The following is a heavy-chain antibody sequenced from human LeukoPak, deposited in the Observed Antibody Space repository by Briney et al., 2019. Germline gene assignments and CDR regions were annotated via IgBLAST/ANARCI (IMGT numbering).Heavy chain of an antibody. CDR2: MDSSGST. D-gene: IGHD4-17*01. CDR1: GGSISTHY. CDR3: ARDMGDYGDYVFDY. V-gene: IGHV4-59*11. Sequence: SETLSLTCTVSGGSISTHYWSWTRQPPGKGLEWIGYMDSSGSTNYNPSLKSRVTISVDASKNQFSLKLSSVTAADTAVYYCARDMGDYGDYVFDYWGQGTLVTVSS. J-gene: IGHJ4*02.